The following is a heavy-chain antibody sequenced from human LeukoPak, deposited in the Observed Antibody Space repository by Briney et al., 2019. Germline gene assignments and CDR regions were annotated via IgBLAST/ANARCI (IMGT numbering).Heavy chain of an antibody. CDR2: INHSGST. V-gene: IGHV4-34*01. D-gene: IGHD3-3*01. Sequence: PSETLSLTCAVYGGSFSGYYWSWIRQPPGKGLEWIGEINHSGSTNYNPSLKSRVTISVDTSKNQFSLKLSSVTAADTAVYYCARRHYDFRSGSPQPYDYWGQGTLVTVSS. J-gene: IGHJ4*02. CDR1: GGSFSGYY. CDR3: ARRHYDFRSGSPQPYDY.